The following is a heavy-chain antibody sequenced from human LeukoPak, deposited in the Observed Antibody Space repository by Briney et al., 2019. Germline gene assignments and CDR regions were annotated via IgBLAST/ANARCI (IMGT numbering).Heavy chain of an antibody. Sequence: SVKVSCKASGGTFNSYTISWVRQAPGHGLEWMGRIIPILGIADYAQKFQGRVTITADKPTSTAYMELSSLRSEDTAVYYCARDLRGYSGSYYWFDPWGQGTLVTVSS. CDR3: ARDLRGYSGSYYWFDP. D-gene: IGHD1-26*01. V-gene: IGHV1-69*04. CDR2: IIPILGIA. J-gene: IGHJ5*02. CDR1: GGTFNSYT.